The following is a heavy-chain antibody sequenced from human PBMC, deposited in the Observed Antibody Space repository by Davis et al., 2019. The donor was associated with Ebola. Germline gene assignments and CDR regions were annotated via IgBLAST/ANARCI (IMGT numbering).Heavy chain of an antibody. CDR2: IIPIFGTA. CDR1: GGTFSSYA. V-gene: IGHV1-69*13. D-gene: IGHD6-19*01. Sequence: SVTVSCKASGGTFSSYAISWVRQAPGQGLEWMGGIIPIFGTANYAQKFQGRVTITADESTSTAYMELSSLRSEDTAVYYCARAVAGRYRNWFDPWGQGTLVTVSS. J-gene: IGHJ5*02. CDR3: ARAVAGRYRNWFDP.